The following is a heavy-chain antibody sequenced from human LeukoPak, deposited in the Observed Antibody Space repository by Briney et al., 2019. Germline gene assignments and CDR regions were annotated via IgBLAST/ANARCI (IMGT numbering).Heavy chain of an antibody. CDR3: ARAAFAVAGDYHYHYMDV. J-gene: IGHJ6*03. D-gene: IGHD6-19*01. Sequence: ASVKVSCKASGYTFTGHYMHWVRQAPGQGLEWMGWISPSSGDTDYSQRFQGRVTMTRDTSISTAYMELSRLRSDDTAVYFCARAAFAVAGDYHYHYMDVWGKGTTVTVSS. CDR2: ISPSSGDT. CDR1: GYTFTGHY. V-gene: IGHV1-2*02.